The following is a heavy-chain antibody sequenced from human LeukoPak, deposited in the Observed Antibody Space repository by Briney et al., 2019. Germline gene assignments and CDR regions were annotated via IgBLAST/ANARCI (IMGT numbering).Heavy chain of an antibody. V-gene: IGHV4-31*03. D-gene: IGHD3-22*01. Sequence: PSQTLSLTCTVSGGSISSGGYYWSWIRRHPGKGLEWIGYIYYSGSTYYNPSLKSRVTISVDTSKNQFSLKLSSVTAADTAVYYCASYYDSSGYGGPSLGFDYWGQGTLVTVSS. CDR1: GGSISSGGYY. CDR2: IYYSGST. CDR3: ASYYDSSGYGGPSLGFDY. J-gene: IGHJ4*02.